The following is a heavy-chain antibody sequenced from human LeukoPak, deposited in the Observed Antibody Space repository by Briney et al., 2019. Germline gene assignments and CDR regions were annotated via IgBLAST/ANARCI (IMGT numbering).Heavy chain of an antibody. CDR2: ISTYNGNT. D-gene: IGHD4-17*01. J-gene: IGHJ5*02. Sequence: GASVKVSCKASGYTFTSHGISWVRQAPGQGLEWMGWISTYNGNTNYAQKLQGRVSMTTDTSTSTAYMELRSLRSDDTAVYYCARDNDYGDYTWFDPWGQGTLVTVSS. V-gene: IGHV1-18*01. CDR3: ARDNDYGDYTWFDP. CDR1: GYTFTSHG.